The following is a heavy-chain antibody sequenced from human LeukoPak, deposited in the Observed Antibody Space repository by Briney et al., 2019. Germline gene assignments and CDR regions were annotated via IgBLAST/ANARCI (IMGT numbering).Heavy chain of an antibody. CDR1: GFTVSSNY. CDR2: IYSGGST. Sequence: GGSLRLSCAASGFTVSSNYMSWVRQAPGKGLERVSVIYSGGSTYYADSVKGRFTISRDNSKNTLYLQMNSLRAEDTAVYYCAKGIAAAGTGAFDIWGQGTMVTVSS. D-gene: IGHD6-13*01. CDR3: AKGIAAAGTGAFDI. J-gene: IGHJ3*02. V-gene: IGHV3-66*02.